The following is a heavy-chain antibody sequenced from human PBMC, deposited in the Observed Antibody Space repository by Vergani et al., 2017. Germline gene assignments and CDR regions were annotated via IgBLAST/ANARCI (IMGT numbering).Heavy chain of an antibody. V-gene: IGHV3-23*01. CDR3: AKYYGSGSYYYYYGMDV. Sequence: EVQLLESGGGLVQPGGSLRLSCAASGFTFSSYAMSWVRQAPGKGLEWVSAISGSGGSTYYADSVKGRFTISRDNSKNTLYLQMNSLRAEVTAVYYCAKYYGSGSYYYYYGMDVWGQGTTVTVSS. CDR2: ISGSGGST. J-gene: IGHJ6*02. CDR1: GFTFSSYA. D-gene: IGHD3-10*01.